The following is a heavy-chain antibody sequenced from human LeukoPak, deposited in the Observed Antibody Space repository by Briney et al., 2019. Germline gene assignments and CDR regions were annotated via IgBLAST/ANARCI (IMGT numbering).Heavy chain of an antibody. V-gene: IGHV3-53*01. J-gene: IGHJ4*02. CDR3: AAKVELRSNGPYFNS. Sequence: GGSLRLSCAPSGFTVSSNYMSWVRQAPGKGLEWVSVIYSGADTFYADSVKGRFTISRDNSKNTLYLQMNRLIAEDTAVYYCAAKVELRSNGPYFNSWGQGTLVTVCS. D-gene: IGHD1-7*01. CDR1: GFTVSSNY. CDR2: IYSGADT.